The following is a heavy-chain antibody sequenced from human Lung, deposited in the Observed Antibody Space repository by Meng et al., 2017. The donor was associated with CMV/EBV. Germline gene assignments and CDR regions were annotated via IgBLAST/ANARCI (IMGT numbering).Heavy chain of an antibody. Sequence: SLKISCAASGFTFSSYGMHWVRQAPGKGLEWVAVIWYDGSNKYYADSVKGRFTISRDNSKNTLYLQMNSLRAEDTAVYYCAKDDDYGGNLRSLDYWGQGAXVNGAS. CDR2: IWYDGSNK. J-gene: IGHJ4*02. CDR3: AKDDDYGGNLRSLDY. CDR1: GFTFSSYG. V-gene: IGHV3-33*06. D-gene: IGHD4-23*01.